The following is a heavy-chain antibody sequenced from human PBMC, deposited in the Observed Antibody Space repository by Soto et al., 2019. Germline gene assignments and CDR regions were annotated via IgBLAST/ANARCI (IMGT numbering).Heavy chain of an antibody. J-gene: IGHJ6*03. CDR2: IYPGDSDT. Sequence: GESLKISCKGSGYSFTSYWIGWVRQMPGKGLEWMGIIYPGDSDTRYSPSFQGQVTISADKSISTAYLQWSSLKASDTAMYYCARLAYYDILTGYLERDYYYYYYMDVWGKGTTVTVSS. CDR3: ARLAYYDILTGYLERDYYYYYYMDV. CDR1: GYSFTSYW. V-gene: IGHV5-51*01. D-gene: IGHD3-9*01.